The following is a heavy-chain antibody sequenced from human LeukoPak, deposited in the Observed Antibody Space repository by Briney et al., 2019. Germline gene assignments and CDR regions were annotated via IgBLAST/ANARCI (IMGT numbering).Heavy chain of an antibody. CDR2: IYPGDSDT. CDR1: GYTFFTYW. D-gene: IGHD3-10*01. CDR3: ARYRTYYYDSGSYYNRSYWHFDL. Sequence: GESLKTSCKGSGYTFFTYWIGWVRQMPGKGLEWMGIIYPGDSDTRYSPSFQGQVTISADKSISTAYLQWSSLKASDSAIYYCARYRTYYYDSGSYYNRSYWHFDLWGRGTLVTVSS. V-gene: IGHV5-51*01. J-gene: IGHJ2*01.